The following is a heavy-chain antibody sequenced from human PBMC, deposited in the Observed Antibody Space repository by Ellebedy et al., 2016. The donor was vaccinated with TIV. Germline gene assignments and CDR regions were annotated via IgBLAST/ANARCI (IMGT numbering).Heavy chain of an antibody. CDR2: ISGRGINT. V-gene: IGHV3-23*01. D-gene: IGHD3/OR15-3a*01. J-gene: IGHJ4*02. CDR3: TRERADTSWTD. CDR1: GFNFKIYS. Sequence: GESLKISXEASGFNFKIYSMAWVRQGPGKGLEWVSGISGRGINTEYADSVKGRFTISRDNSKNTLYLQMNSLTPEDTAVYYCTRERADTSWTDWGQGTLVTVSS.